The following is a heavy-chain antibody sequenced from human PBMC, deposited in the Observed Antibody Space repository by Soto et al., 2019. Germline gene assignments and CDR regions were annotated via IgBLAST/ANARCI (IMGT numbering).Heavy chain of an antibody. CDR3: ARDFGWHSTNGVCDRNNCFDP. CDR2: ISAYNGNT. CDR1: GYTFTSYG. J-gene: IGHJ5*02. V-gene: IGHV1-18*01. Sequence: ASVKVSCKASGYTFTSYGISWVRQAPGQGLEWMGWISAYNGNTNYAQKLQGRVTMTTDTSTSTAYMELRSLRSDDTAVYYCARDFGWHSTNGVCDRNNCFDPWGQGTLVTVSS. D-gene: IGHD2-8*01.